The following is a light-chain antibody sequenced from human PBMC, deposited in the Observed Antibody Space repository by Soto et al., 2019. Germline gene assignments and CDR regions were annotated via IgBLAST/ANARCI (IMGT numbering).Light chain of an antibody. Sequence: DIQMTQSPSSLSASVGDRVTITCRASQSISSYFNWYQQKPGKAPKVLIYAASTLPSGVPSRFSGSGSGRDFTLTISSLQPEDFATYYCQQSYSSPWTFGQGTKVEI. J-gene: IGKJ1*01. CDR1: QSISSY. CDR2: AAS. CDR3: QQSYSSPWT. V-gene: IGKV1-39*01.